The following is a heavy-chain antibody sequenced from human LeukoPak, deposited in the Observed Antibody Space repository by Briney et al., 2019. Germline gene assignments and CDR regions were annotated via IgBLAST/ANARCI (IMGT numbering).Heavy chain of an antibody. CDR1: GFTFSDYY. J-gene: IGHJ3*02. Sequence: PRGSLRLSCAASGFTFSDYYMSWIRQAPGKGLEWVSGIYASGSATHYADTVKGRFTISRDNSKNTLYLQMNSLRAEDTAVYYCAKRPRDSSGYYLGAFDMWGQGTMVTVSS. D-gene: IGHD3-22*01. CDR2: IYASGSAT. CDR3: AKRPRDSSGYYLGAFDM. V-gene: IGHV3-23*01.